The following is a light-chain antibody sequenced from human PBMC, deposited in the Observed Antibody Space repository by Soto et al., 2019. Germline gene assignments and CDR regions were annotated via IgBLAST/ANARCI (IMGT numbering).Light chain of an antibody. V-gene: IGKV3-15*01. Sequence: EIVMTQSPATLSVSPGERATLSCRASQSVNSNLAWYRQKPGQAPRLLISDASTRATGVPARFSGSGSGTDFTLTISSLQPEDSGIYYCQQYNFWPPLTFGGGTKVEIK. CDR1: QSVNSN. J-gene: IGKJ4*01. CDR2: DAS. CDR3: QQYNFWPPLT.